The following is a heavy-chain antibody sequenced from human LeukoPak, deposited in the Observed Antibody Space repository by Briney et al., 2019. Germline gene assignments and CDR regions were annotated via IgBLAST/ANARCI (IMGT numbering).Heavy chain of an antibody. J-gene: IGHJ4*02. D-gene: IGHD2-21*02. V-gene: IGHV1-3*01. CDR2: INAGNGNT. CDR3: AREGAYCGGDCYSSFDY. CDR1: GYTFTSYA. Sequence: ASVKVSSKASGYTFTSYAMHWVRQAPGQRLEWMGWINAGNGNTKYSQKFQGRVTITRDTSASTAYMELSSLRSEDTAVYYCAREGAYCGGDCYSSFDYWGQGTLVTVSS.